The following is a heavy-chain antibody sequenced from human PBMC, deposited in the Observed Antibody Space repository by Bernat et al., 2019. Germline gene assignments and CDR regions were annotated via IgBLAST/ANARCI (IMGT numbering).Heavy chain of an antibody. D-gene: IGHD5-24*01. J-gene: IGHJ3*02. Sequence: QVQLQESGPGLVKPSQTLSLTCTVSGGSISSGGYYWSWIRQHPGKGLEWIGYIYYSGSTYYNPSLKSRVTISVDTSKNQFSLKLSSVTAADTAVYHCARASRDPNRAFDIWGQGTMVTVSS. CDR2: IYYSGST. CDR3: ARASRDPNRAFDI. V-gene: IGHV4-31*03. CDR1: GGSISSGGYY.